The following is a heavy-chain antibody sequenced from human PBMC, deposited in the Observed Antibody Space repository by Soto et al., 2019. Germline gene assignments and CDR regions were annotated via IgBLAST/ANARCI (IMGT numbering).Heavy chain of an antibody. V-gene: IGHV1-69*13. J-gene: IGHJ6*02. CDR1: GGTFSSYA. CDR2: IIPIFGTA. Sequence: SVKVSCKASGGTFSSYAISWLRQAPGQGLEWMGGIIPIFGTANYAQKFQGRVTITADESTSTAYMELSSLRSEDTAVYYCASVYYYGMDVWGQGTTVTVSS. CDR3: ASVYYYGMDV.